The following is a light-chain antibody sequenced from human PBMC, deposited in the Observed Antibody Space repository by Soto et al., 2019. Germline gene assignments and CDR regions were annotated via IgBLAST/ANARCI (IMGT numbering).Light chain of an antibody. CDR1: QSVLFTSNNKNY. J-gene: IGKJ5*01. Sequence: DIVMTQSPDSLAVSLGERATINCESSQSVLFTSNNKNYLAWYQQKPGQPPKLLLSWASARESGVPERFSGSGSGTDFTLTISRLEPEDFAVYYCQQYGSSPPITFGQGTRLEIK. V-gene: IGKV4-1*01. CDR2: WAS. CDR3: QQYGSSPPIT.